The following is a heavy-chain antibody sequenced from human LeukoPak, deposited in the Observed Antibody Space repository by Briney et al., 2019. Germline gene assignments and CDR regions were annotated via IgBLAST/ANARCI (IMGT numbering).Heavy chain of an antibody. CDR3: ARTAYDSSGNFFDY. V-gene: IGHV4-59*01. CDR2: IYYSGST. D-gene: IGHD3-22*01. J-gene: IGHJ4*02. Sequence: SETLSLTCTVSGGSINTYYWSWIRQPPGKGLEWIGYIYYSGSTNYNHSLKSRVTISIDTSKNQFSLKLSSVTAADTAVYYCARTAYDSSGNFFDYWGQGTLVTVSS. CDR1: GGSINTYY.